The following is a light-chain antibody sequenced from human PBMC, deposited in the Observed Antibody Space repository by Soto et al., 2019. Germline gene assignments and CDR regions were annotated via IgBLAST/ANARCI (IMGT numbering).Light chain of an antibody. V-gene: IGLV2-14*01. CDR1: SSDVGGYNY. CDR2: EVS. Sequence: QSALTQPASVSGSPGQSITISCTGTSSDVGGYNYVSWYQQHPGKAPKLMIYEVSNRLTGVPNRFSGSKSGNTASLTISGLQAEDKADYYCRSYTSSMTIWVFGGRNKLTVL. CDR3: RSYTSSMTIWV. J-gene: IGLJ3*02.